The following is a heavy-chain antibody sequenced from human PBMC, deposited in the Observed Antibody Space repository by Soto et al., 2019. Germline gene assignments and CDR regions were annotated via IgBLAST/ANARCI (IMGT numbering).Heavy chain of an antibody. D-gene: IGHD3-22*01. J-gene: IGHJ4*02. CDR3: ATRGHYYDSRKEYYFDY. Sequence: GASVKVSCKASGYTFINYGISWVRQAPGQGLEWMGWINTYNGNTNYAKKFQGRVTMTEDTSTDTAYMELSSLRSEDTAVYYCATRGHYYDSRKEYYFDYWGQGTLVTVSS. CDR1: GYTFINYG. V-gene: IGHV1-18*01. CDR2: INTYNGNT.